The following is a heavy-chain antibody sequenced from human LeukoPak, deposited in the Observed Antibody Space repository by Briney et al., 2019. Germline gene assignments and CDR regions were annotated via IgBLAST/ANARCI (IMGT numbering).Heavy chain of an antibody. V-gene: IGHV3-30*02. CDR2: IRYDGSNK. CDR1: GFTFSDYY. CDR3: AKERRDFDY. Sequence: GGSLRLSCAASGFTFSDYYMSWIRQAPGKGLEWVAFIRYDGSNKYYADSVKGRFTISRDNSKDTLYLQMNSLRAEDTAVYYCAKERRDFDYWGQGTLVTVSS. J-gene: IGHJ4*02.